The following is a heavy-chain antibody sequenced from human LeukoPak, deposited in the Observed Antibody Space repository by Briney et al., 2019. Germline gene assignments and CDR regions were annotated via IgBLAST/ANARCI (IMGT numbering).Heavy chain of an antibody. CDR1: GGFISTSSYS. D-gene: IGHD1-26*01. CDR2: IYYTGST. Sequence: SETLSLTCTVSGGFISTSSYSWGWIRQPPGKGLEWIGTIYYTGSTNYNPSLKSRVTISVDTSKNQFSLKLNSVTAADTAVYYCARVPVNIWENWFDPWGQGTLVTVSS. V-gene: IGHV4-39*07. CDR3: ARVPVNIWENWFDP. J-gene: IGHJ5*02.